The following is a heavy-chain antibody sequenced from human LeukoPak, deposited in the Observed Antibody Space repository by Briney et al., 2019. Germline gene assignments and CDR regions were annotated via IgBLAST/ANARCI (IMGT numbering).Heavy chain of an antibody. CDR2: IYTSGST. CDR1: GGSISSCY. D-gene: IGHD3-3*01. J-gene: IGHJ6*03. CDR3: ARSQYYDFWSGYFGEYYYYMDV. V-gene: IGHV4-4*07. Sequence: PSETLSLTCTVSGGSISSCYWSRIRQPAGKGLEWIGRIYTSGSTNYNPSLKSRVTMSVDTSKNQFSLKLSSVTAADTAVYYCARSQYYDFWSGYFGEYYYYMDVWGKGTTVTVSS.